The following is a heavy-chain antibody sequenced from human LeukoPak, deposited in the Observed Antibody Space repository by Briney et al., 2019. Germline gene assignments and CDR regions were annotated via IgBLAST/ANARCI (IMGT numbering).Heavy chain of an antibody. CDR2: IIPISGTT. CDR1: GGTFTSYA. D-gene: IGHD1-26*01. CDR3: TIKLRVGGIWFDP. J-gene: IGHJ5*02. V-gene: IGHV1-69*13. Sequence: GASVKVSCKTSGGTFTSYAITWVRQAPGQGLEWMGKIIPISGTTNYAQKFQGRVTFTADESTSTAYMELSSLRSEETALYYCTIKLRVGGIWFDPWGQGTLVTVSS.